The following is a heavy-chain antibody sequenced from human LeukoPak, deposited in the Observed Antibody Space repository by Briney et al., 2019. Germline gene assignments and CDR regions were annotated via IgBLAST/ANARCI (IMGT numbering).Heavy chain of an antibody. CDR2: ISTYKGNT. V-gene: IGHV1-18*01. CDR1: GYTFTSYG. J-gene: IGHJ6*03. CDR3: ARVAALYYCMDV. Sequence: GASVKVSCKASGYTFTSYGISWVRQAPGQGLEWMGWISTYKGNTNYAQKLQGRVTMTTNTSTSTVYMELRSLRSDDTAVYYCARVAALYYCMDVWGKGTTVTVSS.